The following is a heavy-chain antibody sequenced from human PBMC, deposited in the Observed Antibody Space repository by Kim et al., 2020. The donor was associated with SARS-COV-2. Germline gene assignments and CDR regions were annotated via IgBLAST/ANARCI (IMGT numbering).Heavy chain of an antibody. Sequence: GRLTISRDNSKNTLYLQMNSLRAEDTAVYYCARKGGTRYYYDSSGYYLDYWGQGTLVTVSS. D-gene: IGHD3-22*01. CDR3: ARKGGTRYYYDSSGYYLDY. V-gene: IGHV3-30*07. J-gene: IGHJ4*02.